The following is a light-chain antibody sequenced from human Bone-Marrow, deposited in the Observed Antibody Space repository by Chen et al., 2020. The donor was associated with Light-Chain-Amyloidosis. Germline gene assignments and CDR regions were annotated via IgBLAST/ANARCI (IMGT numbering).Light chain of an antibody. V-gene: IGKV4-1*01. J-gene: IGKJ1*01. CDR2: WTS. CDR1: QSVLHASKNKNL. CDR3: QQYYTTPWT. Sequence: DIVMTQSPDSLAVSLGERATINCKSSQSVLHASKNKNLMTWYQQKPGQPPKLLIYWTSTRASGVPDRFSGSGSGTDFTLTISILQAEDVAVYYCQQYYTTPWTFGQGTKVEI.